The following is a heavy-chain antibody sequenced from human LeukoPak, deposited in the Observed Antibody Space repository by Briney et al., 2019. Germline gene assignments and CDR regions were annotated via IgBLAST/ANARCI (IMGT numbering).Heavy chain of an antibody. CDR3: ARVATRRYYYYGMDV. CDR2: MNPNSGNT. D-gene: IGHD6-6*01. V-gene: IGHV1-8*01. Sequence: ASVKVPCKASGYTFTSYDINWVRQATGQGLEWMGWMNPNSGNTGYAQKFQGRVTMTRNTSISTAYMELSSLRSEDTAVYYCARVATRRYYYYGMDVWGQGTTVTVSS. J-gene: IGHJ6*02. CDR1: GYTFTSYD.